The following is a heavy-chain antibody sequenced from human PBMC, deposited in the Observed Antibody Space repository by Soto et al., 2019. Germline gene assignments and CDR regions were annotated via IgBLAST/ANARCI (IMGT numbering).Heavy chain of an antibody. D-gene: IGHD3-9*01. CDR1: GFTFIKYA. Sequence: GGSLRLSCAASGFTFIKYALHWVRQAPGKGLEWVAVISYDGSNKDSADSVKGRFTISRDNSKNTLFLQMNSLRVEDTAVYYCARVLSGDWYYYYGMDVWGQGTTVTVSS. CDR2: ISYDGSNK. CDR3: ARVLSGDWYYYYGMDV. V-gene: IGHV3-30-3*01. J-gene: IGHJ6*02.